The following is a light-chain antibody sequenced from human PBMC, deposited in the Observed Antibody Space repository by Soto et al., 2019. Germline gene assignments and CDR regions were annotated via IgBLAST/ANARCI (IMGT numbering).Light chain of an antibody. CDR1: QSVSSN. V-gene: IGKV3-15*01. Sequence: EIVMTQSPATLSLSPGERATLSCRASQSVSSNLAWYQQKPGQAPRLLIYGASTRATGIPARFSGSGSGTDFTLTISSLQPDDFATYYCQQYNSYSPLTFGGGTKVDVK. CDR2: GAS. J-gene: IGKJ4*01. CDR3: QQYNSYSPLT.